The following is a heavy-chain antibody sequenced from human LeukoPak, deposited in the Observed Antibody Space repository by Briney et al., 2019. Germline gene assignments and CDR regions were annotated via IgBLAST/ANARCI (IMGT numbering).Heavy chain of an antibody. V-gene: IGHV3-30*02. CDR1: GFTFSSYG. CDR3: ARAGSYRFDY. CDR2: IRYDGSNK. Sequence: GGSLRLSRAASGFTFSSYGMHWVRQAPGKGLEWVAFIRYDGSNKYYADSVKGRFTISRDDAKNTLYLHMYSLRAEDTAIYYCARAGSYRFDYWGQGTLVTVSS. J-gene: IGHJ4*02. D-gene: IGHD3-16*02.